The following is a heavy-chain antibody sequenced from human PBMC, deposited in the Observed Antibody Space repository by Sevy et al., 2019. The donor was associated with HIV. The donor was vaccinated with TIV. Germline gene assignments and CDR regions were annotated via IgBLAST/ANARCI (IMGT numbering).Heavy chain of an antibody. CDR3: ARGNHHVGAFDI. Sequence: ASVKVSCKASGYTFTGYYMHWVRQAPGQGLEWVGWINPNRGGTNYAQKVHGWVTMTRDTSISTAYMELSRLRSDDTAVYYCARGNHHVGAFDIWGQGTMVTVSS. J-gene: IGHJ3*02. CDR1: GYTFTGYY. V-gene: IGHV1-2*04. CDR2: INPNRGGT.